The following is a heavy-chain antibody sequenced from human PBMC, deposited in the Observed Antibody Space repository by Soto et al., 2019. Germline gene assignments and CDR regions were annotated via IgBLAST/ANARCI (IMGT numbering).Heavy chain of an antibody. CDR2: ISYDGSNK. Sequence: SLRLSCAASGFTFSSYGMHWVRQAPGKGLEWVAVISYDGSNKYYADSVKGRFTISRDNSKNTLYLQMNSLRAEDTAVYYCANPYYCDSSGFFSWGQGTLVTVSS. CDR1: GFTFSSYG. D-gene: IGHD3-22*01. J-gene: IGHJ5*02. CDR3: ANPYYCDSSGFFS. V-gene: IGHV3-30*18.